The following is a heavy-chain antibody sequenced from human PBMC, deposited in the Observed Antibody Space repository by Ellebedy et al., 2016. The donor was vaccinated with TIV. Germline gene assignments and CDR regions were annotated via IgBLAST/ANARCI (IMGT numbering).Heavy chain of an antibody. CDR1: GGSISSYY. D-gene: IGHD3-10*01. CDR3: ARAWGFGEPLRD. J-gene: IGHJ4*02. Sequence: MPSETLSLTCTVSGGSISSYYWSWIRQLPGRGQEWIGYIYYSGRTNYNPSLKSRVTMSVDTSKSQVSLKLSSVTAADTAVYYCARAWGFGEPLRDWGQGTLVTVSS. CDR2: IYYSGRT. V-gene: IGHV4-59*01.